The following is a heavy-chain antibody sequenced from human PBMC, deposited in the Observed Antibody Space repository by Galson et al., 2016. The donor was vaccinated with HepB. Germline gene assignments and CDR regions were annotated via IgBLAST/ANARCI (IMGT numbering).Heavy chain of an antibody. D-gene: IGHD4/OR15-4a*01. CDR3: AKRGGANSFGFDY. J-gene: IGHJ4*02. Sequence: WAASGFTFRSYAMSWVRQAPGNGLHWVSGILESGDSTSYADSVKAQFTIPRDNSKNTLHSQMNSVRAEDRAVYYCAKRGGANSFGFDYWGQGALVTVSS. V-gene: IGHV3-23*01. CDR1: GFTFRSYA. CDR2: ILESGDST.